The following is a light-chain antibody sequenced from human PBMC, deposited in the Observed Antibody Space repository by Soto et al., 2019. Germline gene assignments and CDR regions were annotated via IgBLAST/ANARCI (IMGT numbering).Light chain of an antibody. CDR2: DVT. Sequence: QSALTQPRSVSGSPGQSVSISCTGTSGDIGFYNYVSWYQRHPGKAPKLILYDVTKRPSGVPDRFSGSKSGNTASLTISGLQAEDEADYYCASYTSSSTSVIFGRGTKLTVL. J-gene: IGLJ2*01. CDR1: SGDIGFYNY. CDR3: ASYTSSSTSVI. V-gene: IGLV2-11*01.